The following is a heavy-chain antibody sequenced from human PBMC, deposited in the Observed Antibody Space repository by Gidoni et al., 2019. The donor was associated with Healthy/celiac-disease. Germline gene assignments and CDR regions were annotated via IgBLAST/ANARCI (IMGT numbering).Heavy chain of an antibody. Sequence: QVQLVESGGGLVKPGGSLRLSCAASGFTFSDYYMSWIRQAPGKGLEWVSYISSSSSYTNYADSVKGRFTISRDNAKNSLYLQMNSLRAEDTAVYYCARLAVAESYYFDYWGQGTLVTVSS. CDR2: ISSSSSYT. D-gene: IGHD6-19*01. CDR3: ARLAVAESYYFDY. J-gene: IGHJ4*02. CDR1: GFTFSDYY. V-gene: IGHV3-11*06.